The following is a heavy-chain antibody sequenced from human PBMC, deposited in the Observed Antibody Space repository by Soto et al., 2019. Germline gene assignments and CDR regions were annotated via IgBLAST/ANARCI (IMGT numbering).Heavy chain of an antibody. Sequence: SLCLSCAASGFIFSTYNTNRVRQAPGKGLEWVSSIDASSTHIYYADSVKGRFTISRENGKSSLYLQMDSLRAEDTALYYCVRQQYDFLVDPWGQGTLVTVSS. V-gene: IGHV3-21*01. CDR1: GFIFSTYN. CDR2: IDASSTHI. J-gene: IGHJ5*02. D-gene: IGHD3-16*01. CDR3: VRQQYDFLVDP.